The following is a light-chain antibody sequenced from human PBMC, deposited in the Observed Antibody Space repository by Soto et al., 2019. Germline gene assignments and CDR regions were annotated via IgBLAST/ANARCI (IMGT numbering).Light chain of an antibody. CDR1: TGAVTSGHY. CDR3: LPSYSSAYYV. V-gene: IGLV7-46*01. Sequence: QAVVTQEPSLTVSPGGTVTLTCGSSTGAVTSGHYPYWFQQKPGQAPRTLIYDTSNKHSCTPARFSGSLLGGKAALTLSGEQPEDEAEYYCLPSYSSAYYVFGSGTKVTVL. CDR2: DTS. J-gene: IGLJ1*01.